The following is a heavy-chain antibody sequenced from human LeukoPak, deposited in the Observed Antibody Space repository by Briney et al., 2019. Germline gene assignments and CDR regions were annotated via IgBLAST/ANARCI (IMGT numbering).Heavy chain of an antibody. Sequence: ASVKVSCTASGYTFTVYYMHWVRQAPGQGLEWMGRINPNSGGTNYAQKFQGRVTMTRDTAISTAYMDLSRLTSDDTAVYYCARDPGSSGWYPYYYYYYGMDVWGQGTTVTVS. CDR2: INPNSGGT. J-gene: IGHJ6*02. D-gene: IGHD6-19*01. CDR3: ARDPGSSGWYPYYYYYYGMDV. V-gene: IGHV1-2*06. CDR1: GYTFTVYY.